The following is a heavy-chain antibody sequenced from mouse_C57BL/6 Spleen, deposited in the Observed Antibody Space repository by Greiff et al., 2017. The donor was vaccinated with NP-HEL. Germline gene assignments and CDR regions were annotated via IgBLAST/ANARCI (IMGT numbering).Heavy chain of an antibody. CDR2: IIDGGSYT. D-gene: IGHD2-1*01. CDR1: GFPFSSYA. V-gene: IGHV5-4*01. Sequence: EVQRVESGGGLVQPGGSLKLSCAASGFPFSSYAMSWVRQTPEPRLEWVATIIDGGSYTYSPDNVKGRFTISRDNAKNNLYLQMSHLKSEDTAMYYCARGGNWFAYWGQGTLVTVSA. CDR3: ARGGNWFAY. J-gene: IGHJ3*01.